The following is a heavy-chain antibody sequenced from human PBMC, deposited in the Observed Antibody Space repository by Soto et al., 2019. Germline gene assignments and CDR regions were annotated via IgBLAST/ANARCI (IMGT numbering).Heavy chain of an antibody. J-gene: IGHJ6*02. Sequence: QVQLQESGPRLVKPSQTLSLICTVSGGSISSGDYYWSWVRQPPGKGLAWIGYLFSSGSTYYNPALESRVGIHVDTSKNQFDLELSSVTAADTAVYYCARVCKGAAARTYFYNGMDVWGQGTTVTVSS. V-gene: IGHV4-30-4*01. D-gene: IGHD2-15*01. CDR3: ARVCKGAAARTYFYNGMDV. CDR1: GGSISSGDYY. CDR2: LFSSGST.